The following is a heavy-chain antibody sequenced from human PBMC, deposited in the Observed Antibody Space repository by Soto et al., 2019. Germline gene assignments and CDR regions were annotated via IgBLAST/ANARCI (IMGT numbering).Heavy chain of an antibody. Sequence: QITLKESGPTLVRPTQTLTLTCAFSGFSLSTSGVGVGWLSQPPGKALEWLAVIYWADSKHYSPSLRSRLTITKDTSKNQVVLTMTNMDPMDTGTYYCAHKGPEDWPLDYWGQGTLVTVSS. CDR2: IYWADSK. CDR1: GFSLSTSGVG. J-gene: IGHJ4*02. V-gene: IGHV2-5*02. D-gene: IGHD3-9*01. CDR3: AHKGPEDWPLDY.